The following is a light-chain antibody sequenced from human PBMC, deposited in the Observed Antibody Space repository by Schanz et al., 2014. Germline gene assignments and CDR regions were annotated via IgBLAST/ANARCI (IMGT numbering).Light chain of an antibody. J-gene: IGKJ1*01. V-gene: IGKV3-20*01. CDR1: QSVNGRF. Sequence: EIVLTQSPGTLSLSPGERATLSCRASQSVNGRFLAWYQQKPGQAPRLLIYNASRGATGIPDRFSGSGSGTEFTLTISSLQSEDFVVYYCQQYDNWWTFGPGTKVEIK. CDR3: QQYDNWWT. CDR2: NAS.